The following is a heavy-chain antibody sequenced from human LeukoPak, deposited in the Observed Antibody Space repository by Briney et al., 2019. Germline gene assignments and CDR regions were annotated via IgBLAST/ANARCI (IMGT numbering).Heavy chain of an antibody. J-gene: IGHJ4*02. D-gene: IGHD3-10*01. CDR3: ARGTMVRGVITFDY. CDR2: IYYSGST. Sequence: SETLSLTCTVSGGSISSGDYYWSWIRQPPGKGLEWIGYIYYSGSTYYNPSLKSRVTISVDTSKNQFSLKLSSVTAADTAVYYCARGTMVRGVITFDYWGQGTLVTVSS. CDR1: GGSISSGDYY. V-gene: IGHV4-30-4*01.